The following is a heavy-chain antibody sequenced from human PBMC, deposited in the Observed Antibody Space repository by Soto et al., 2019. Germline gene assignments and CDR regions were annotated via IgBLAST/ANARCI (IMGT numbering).Heavy chain of an antibody. CDR1: GGSISSSNW. Sequence: PSETLSLTCAVSGGSISSSNWWSWVRQPPGKGLGWVGEIYHSGSTNYNPSLKSRVTISVDKSKSQFSLKLSSVTAADTAVYYCARMVQSSYGYEDYYGMDVWGQGTTVTVSS. V-gene: IGHV4-4*02. D-gene: IGHD5-18*01. CDR3: ARMVQSSYGYEDYYGMDV. J-gene: IGHJ6*02. CDR2: IYHSGST.